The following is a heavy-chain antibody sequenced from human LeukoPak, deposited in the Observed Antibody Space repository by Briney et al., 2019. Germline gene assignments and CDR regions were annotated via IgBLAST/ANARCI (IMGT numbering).Heavy chain of an antibody. CDR2: INSDGSST. J-gene: IGHJ6*02. V-gene: IGHV3-74*01. Sequence: PGGSLRLSCAASGFTFSSYWMHWVRQAPGKGLVWASRINSDGSSTSYADSVKGRFTISRDNAKNTLYLQMNSLRAEDTAVYYCAREIMVRGVKSTVGMDVWGQGTTVTVSS. CDR3: AREIMVRGVKSTVGMDV. D-gene: IGHD3-10*01. CDR1: GFTFSSYW.